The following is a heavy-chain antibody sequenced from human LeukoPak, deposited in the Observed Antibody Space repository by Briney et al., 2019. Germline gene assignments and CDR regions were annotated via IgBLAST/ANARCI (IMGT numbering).Heavy chain of an antibody. Sequence: PSETLSLTCAVYGGSISSYYWSWIRQPPGKGLEWIGYIYYSRSTNYKPSLKSRITISVDTSKNQFSLNLSSVTAADTAVYYCARGYGNFDYWGQGTLVTVSS. D-gene: IGHD4-17*01. J-gene: IGHJ4*02. CDR2: IYYSRST. V-gene: IGHV4-59*01. CDR1: GGSISSYY. CDR3: ARGYGNFDY.